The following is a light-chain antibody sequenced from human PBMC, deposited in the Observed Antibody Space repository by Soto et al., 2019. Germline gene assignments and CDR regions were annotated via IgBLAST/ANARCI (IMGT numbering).Light chain of an antibody. CDR1: SSDVGGYNY. CDR2: DVS. V-gene: IGLV2-14*01. CDR3: SSYTSSSTYVV. Sequence: QSALTQPASVSGSPGQSITISCTGTSSDVGGYNYVSWYHQHPGKAPKLMIYDVSNRPSGVSNRFSGSKSGNTASLTISGLQAEDEADYDCSSYTSSSTYVVFGGGTKLTVL. J-gene: IGLJ2*01.